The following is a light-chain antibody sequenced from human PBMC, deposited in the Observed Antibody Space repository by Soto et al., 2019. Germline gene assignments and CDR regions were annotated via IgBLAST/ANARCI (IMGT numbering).Light chain of an antibody. CDR3: CSYAGSSSV. J-gene: IGLJ1*01. CDR1: SSDVGSYNL. CDR2: EVS. V-gene: IGLV2-23*02. Sequence: SVLTQPAPVSGAPGQSITISCTWTSSDVGSYNLVSWYQQHPGKAPKLMIYEVSKRPSGVSNRFSGSKSGNTASLTISGLQAEDEADYYCCSYAGSSSVFGTGTKVTVL.